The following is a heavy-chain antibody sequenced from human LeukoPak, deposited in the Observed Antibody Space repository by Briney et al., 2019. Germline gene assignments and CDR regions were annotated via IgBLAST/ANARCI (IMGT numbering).Heavy chain of an antibody. Sequence: GGSLRLSCAVSGSTFRNYPMTGVPQAPGRGLEWVSGISASGDSTSYADSVKGRFTISRDNSKNTLYLQVNSLRAEDTAVYYCASFPRGDLALVIHDYWGQGTLVTVSS. V-gene: IGHV3-23*01. CDR3: ASFPRGDLALVIHDY. CDR1: GSTFRNYP. D-gene: IGHD2/OR15-2a*01. CDR2: ISASGDST. J-gene: IGHJ4*02.